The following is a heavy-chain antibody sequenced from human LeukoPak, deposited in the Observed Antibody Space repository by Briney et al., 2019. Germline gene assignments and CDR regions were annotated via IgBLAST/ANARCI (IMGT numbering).Heavy chain of an antibody. Sequence: GGSLRLSCAASGFTFSSYAMHWVRQAPGKGMEGVAVISYDGTNKYYADSVKGRFTISRDNSKNTLYLQMNSLRAEDTAVYYCARDRRGYSGYDTTYYFDYWGQGTLVTVSS. D-gene: IGHD5-12*01. V-gene: IGHV3-30*04. CDR1: GFTFSSYA. CDR2: ISYDGTNK. CDR3: ARDRRGYSGYDTTYYFDY. J-gene: IGHJ4*02.